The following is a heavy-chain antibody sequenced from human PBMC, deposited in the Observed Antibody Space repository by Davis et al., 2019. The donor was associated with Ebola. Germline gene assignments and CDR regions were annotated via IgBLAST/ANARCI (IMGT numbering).Heavy chain of an antibody. CDR2: MNPNSGNT. V-gene: IGHV1-8*01. D-gene: IGHD6-6*01. CDR3: ARVYRQSIAAHIGY. CDR1: GYTFTSYD. J-gene: IGHJ4*02. Sequence: AASVKVSCKASGYTFTSYDINWVRQATGQGLEWMGWMNPNSGNTGYAQKFQGRVTMTRNTSISTAYMELSSLRSEDTAVYYCARVYRQSIAAHIGYWGQGSLVTVSS.